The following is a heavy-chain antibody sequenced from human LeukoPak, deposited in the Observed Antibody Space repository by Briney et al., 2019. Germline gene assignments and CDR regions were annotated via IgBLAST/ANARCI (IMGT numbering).Heavy chain of an antibody. J-gene: IGHJ4*02. CDR1: GYTFTSYY. CDR3: AREHLPMVPFDY. CDR2: INPSSGST. D-gene: IGHD3-10*01. V-gene: IGHV1-46*01. Sequence: ASVKVSCKASGYTFTSYYMHWVRQAPGQGLEWMGIINPSSGSTSYAQKFQGRVTMTRDTSTSTVYMELSSLRSEDTAVYYCAREHLPMVPFDYWGQGTLVTVSS.